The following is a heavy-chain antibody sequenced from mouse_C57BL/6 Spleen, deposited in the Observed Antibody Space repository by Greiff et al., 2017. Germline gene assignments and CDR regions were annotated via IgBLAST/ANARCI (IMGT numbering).Heavy chain of an antibody. CDR3: ARPANWDGAWFAY. CDR1: GFTFSDYG. D-gene: IGHD4-1*01. V-gene: IGHV5-17*01. J-gene: IGHJ3*01. Sequence: EVQRVESGGGLVKPGGSLKLSCAASGFTFSDYGMHWVRQAPEKGLEWVAYISSGSSTIYYADTVKGRFTISRDNAKNTLFLQMTSLRSEDTAMYYCARPANWDGAWFAYWGKGTLVTVSA. CDR2: ISSGSSTI.